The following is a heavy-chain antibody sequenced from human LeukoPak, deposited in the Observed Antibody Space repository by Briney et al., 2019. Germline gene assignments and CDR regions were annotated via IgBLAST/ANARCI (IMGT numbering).Heavy chain of an antibody. CDR3: AKHRGAARDAFDI. J-gene: IGHJ3*02. V-gene: IGHV4-59*08. CDR2: IYRSGST. D-gene: IGHD3-10*01. Sequence: SETLSLTCSVSGGSISSYSWSWIRRPPGKGLEWIGHIYRSGSTNYNPSLKSRLTISVDSSKNQFSLNLSSVTAADTAVYYCAKHRGAARDAFDIWGQGTVVTVSA. CDR1: GGSISSYS.